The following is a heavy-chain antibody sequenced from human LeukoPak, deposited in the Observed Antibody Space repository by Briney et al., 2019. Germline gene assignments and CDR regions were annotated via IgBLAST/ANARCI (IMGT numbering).Heavy chain of an antibody. CDR1: GFTFSSYG. CDR3: AKDRTPYYDILTGYAFDY. Sequence: GGSLRLSCAASGFTFSSYGMHWVRQAPGRGLEWVAFIRYDGSNKYYADSVKGRFTISRDNSKNTLYLQMNSLRAEDTAVYYCAKDRTPYYDILTGYAFDYWGQGTLVTVSS. CDR2: IRYDGSNK. D-gene: IGHD3-9*01. V-gene: IGHV3-30*02. J-gene: IGHJ4*02.